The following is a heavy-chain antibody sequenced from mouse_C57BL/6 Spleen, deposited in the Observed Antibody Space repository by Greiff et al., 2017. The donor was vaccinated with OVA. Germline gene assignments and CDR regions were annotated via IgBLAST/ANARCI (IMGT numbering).Heavy chain of an antibody. D-gene: IGHD2-4*01. V-gene: IGHV1-22*01. CDR3: ARDPYDYDDY. J-gene: IGHJ2*01. CDR2: INPNNGGT. Sequence: EVQLQQSGPELVKPGASVKTSCKASGYTFTDYNMHWVKQSHGKSLEWIGYINPNNGGTSYNQKYKGKATSTVNKSSSTAYMELRSLTSEDSAVYYCARDPYDYDDYWGQGTTLTVSS. CDR1: GYTFTDYN.